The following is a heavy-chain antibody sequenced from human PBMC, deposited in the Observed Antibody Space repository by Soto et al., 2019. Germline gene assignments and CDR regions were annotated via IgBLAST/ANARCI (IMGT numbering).Heavy chain of an antibody. J-gene: IGHJ3*01. Sequence: EVQVLESGGGLVQPGGSLRLSCAASGFTFSTYGMSWVRQAPGKGLEWVSDLSGSGRSTYYTDSVKGRFTISRDNSKNTLYLQMNSLRAEDTAVYYCGQRPLPEGLQGTLGAFDFWGQGTMVTVSS. CDR3: GQRPLPEGLQGTLGAFDF. CDR1: GFTFSTYG. V-gene: IGHV3-23*01. CDR2: LSGSGRST.